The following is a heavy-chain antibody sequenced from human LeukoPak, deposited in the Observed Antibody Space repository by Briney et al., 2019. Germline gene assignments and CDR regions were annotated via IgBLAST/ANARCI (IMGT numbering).Heavy chain of an antibody. CDR2: ISGSGGST. J-gene: IGHJ6*02. CDR3: AKDREAFEEDYVWGSYRSYGMDV. V-gene: IGHV3-23*01. CDR1: GFTFSSYA. D-gene: IGHD3-16*02. Sequence: PGGSLRLSCAASGFTFSSYAMSWVRQAPGKGLEWVSAISGSGGSTYYADSVKGRFTISRDNSKNTLYLQMNSLRAEDTAVYYCAKDREAFEEDYVWGSYRSYGMDVWGQGTTVTVSS.